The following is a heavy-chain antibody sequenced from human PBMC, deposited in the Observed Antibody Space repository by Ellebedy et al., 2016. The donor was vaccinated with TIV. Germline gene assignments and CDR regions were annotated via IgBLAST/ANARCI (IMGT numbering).Heavy chain of an antibody. CDR3: ARHDHGYDPPDY. CDR2: IYYSGST. D-gene: IGHD5-12*01. Sequence: SETLSLTXTVSGGSISSSSYYWGWIRQPTGKGLEWIGSIYYSGSTYYNPSLKSRVTISVDTSKNQFSLKLSSVTAADTAVYYCARHDHGYDPPDYWGQGTLVTVSS. CDR1: GGSISSSSYY. V-gene: IGHV4-39*01. J-gene: IGHJ4*02.